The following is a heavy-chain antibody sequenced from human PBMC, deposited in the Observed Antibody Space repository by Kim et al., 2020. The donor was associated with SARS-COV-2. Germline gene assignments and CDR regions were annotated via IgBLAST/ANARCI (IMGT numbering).Heavy chain of an antibody. V-gene: IGHV1-2*06. D-gene: IGHD3-3*01. Sequence: ASVKVSCKASGYTFTGYYMHWVRQAPGQGLEWMGRINPNSGGTNYAQQFQRRVTMTRDTSISTAYMELSRLRSDDTAVYYCARDLPPEVTIFGVVIREYYFDYWGQGTLVTVSS. CDR3: ARDLPPEVTIFGVVIREYYFDY. CDR1: GYTFTGYY. J-gene: IGHJ4*02. CDR2: INPNSGGT.